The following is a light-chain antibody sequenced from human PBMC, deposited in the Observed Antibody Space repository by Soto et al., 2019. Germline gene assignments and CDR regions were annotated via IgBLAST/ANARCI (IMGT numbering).Light chain of an antibody. J-gene: IGKJ4*01. CDR1: QSISGSY. V-gene: IGKV3-20*01. Sequence: ETVLTQSPATLSLSPGERATLSCTASQSISGSYLAWYQQKPGQAPRVVIYGVSRRATGIPDRFSGSGSGTDFTLTISRLEPEDFAVYYCQQYDNSPLTFGGGTKVEVK. CDR3: QQYDNSPLT. CDR2: GVS.